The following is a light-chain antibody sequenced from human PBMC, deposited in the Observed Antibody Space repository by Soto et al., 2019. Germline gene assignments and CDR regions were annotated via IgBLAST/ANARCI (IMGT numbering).Light chain of an antibody. Sequence: EFGLTQSPGALSVSPGETVTLSCRASQHVDSNFLACYHHKPGLAPRLLIFGASTRATRVPDRFSGSGSGTDFTLTISRLEPEDSGLYYWQQYVASPLTFGGGTRVEMK. CDR1: QHVDSNF. CDR3: QQYVASPLT. CDR2: GAS. J-gene: IGKJ4*01. V-gene: IGKV3-20*01.